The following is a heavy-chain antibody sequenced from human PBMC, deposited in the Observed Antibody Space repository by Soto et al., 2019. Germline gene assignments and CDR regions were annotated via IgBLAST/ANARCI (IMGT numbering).Heavy chain of an antibody. V-gene: IGHV4-31*03. CDR2: IYYNGNT. Sequence: PSETLSLTCTVSGGSISSGDYYWSWIRQLPGKDLEWIAYIYYNGNTYYTSSLKSRATIPLDTSRNQFFLNLNSVTAADTAVYYCARVVFGSSRYVNWFDPWGQGTLVTVSS. CDR3: ARVVFGSSRYVNWFDP. CDR1: GGSISSGDYY. J-gene: IGHJ5*02. D-gene: IGHD3-16*02.